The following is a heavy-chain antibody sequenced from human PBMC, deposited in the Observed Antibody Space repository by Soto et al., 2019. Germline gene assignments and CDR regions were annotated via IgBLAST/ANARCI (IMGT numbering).Heavy chain of an antibody. CDR1: GFTFGDYA. J-gene: IGHJ4*02. V-gene: IGHV3-49*03. D-gene: IGHD5-18*01. CDR2: IRSNAYGGTK. Sequence: PGGSLRLSCTASGFTFGDYAMSWFRQAPGKGLEWVGFIRSNAYGGTKEYAASVTGRFTISRDDCKSIACLKMNSLKTEDTAVYYCTTFAEKAMAPFDYWGQGTLVTVAS. CDR3: TTFAEKAMAPFDY.